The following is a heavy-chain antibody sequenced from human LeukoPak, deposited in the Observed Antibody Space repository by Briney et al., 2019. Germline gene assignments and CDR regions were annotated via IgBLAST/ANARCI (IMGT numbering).Heavy chain of an antibody. CDR2: IDPDSGGT. J-gene: IGHJ4*02. V-gene: IGHV1-2*02. Sequence: ASVQVSCKTSGYTFTGYYLHWVRQAPGQGLEWLGRIDPDSGGTHYAQKFQVRVTATRDTSITTVYMELSGLTSDDTAVYYCARVPGPYTTSRFDYWGQGTLVTVSS. CDR3: ARVPGPYTTSRFDY. CDR1: GYTFTGYY. D-gene: IGHD2-2*02.